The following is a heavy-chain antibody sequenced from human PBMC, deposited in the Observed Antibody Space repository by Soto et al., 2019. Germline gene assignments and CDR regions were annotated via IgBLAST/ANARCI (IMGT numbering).Heavy chain of an antibody. V-gene: IGHV4-61*08. D-gene: IGHD2-15*01. J-gene: IGHJ5*02. CDR2: IYYSGST. CDR1: GGSISSNDFY. Sequence: PSETLSLTCIVSGGSISSNDFYWSWIRQHPGKGLEWIGYIYYSGSTNYNPSLKSRVTISVDTSKNQFSLKLSSVTAADTAVYYCASALYCSGGSCSFDPWGQGTLVTVSS. CDR3: ASALYCSGGSCSFDP.